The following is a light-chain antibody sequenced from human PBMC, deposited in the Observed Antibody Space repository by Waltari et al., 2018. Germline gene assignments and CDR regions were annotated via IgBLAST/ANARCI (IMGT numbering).Light chain of an antibody. J-gene: IGLJ1*01. V-gene: IGLV1-44*01. CDR2: NNN. CDR1: YSNIGSNT. CDR3: AAWDDSLSGSYV. Sequence: QSVLPQPPSASGTPGQRVTISCSGSYSNIGSNTVNWYQQLPGTAPTLLIYNNNLRPRGVPDRFSGSKSGTSASRASPGLQSEDEADYYCAAWDDSLSGSYVCGTGTKVTVL.